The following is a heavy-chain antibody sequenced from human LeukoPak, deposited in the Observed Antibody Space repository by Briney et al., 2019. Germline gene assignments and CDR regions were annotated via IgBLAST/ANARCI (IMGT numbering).Heavy chain of an antibody. CDR2: IIPIFGTA. V-gene: IGHV1-69*05. D-gene: IGHD1-26*01. J-gene: IGHJ5*02. CDR3: ARKFTGAFSGYWFDP. Sequence: ASVKVSRKASGGTFSSYAISWVRQAPGQGLEWMGGIIPIFGTANYAQKFQGRVTITTDESTSTAYMELSSLRSEDTAVYYCARKFTGAFSGYWFDPWGQGTLVTVSS. CDR1: GGTFSSYA.